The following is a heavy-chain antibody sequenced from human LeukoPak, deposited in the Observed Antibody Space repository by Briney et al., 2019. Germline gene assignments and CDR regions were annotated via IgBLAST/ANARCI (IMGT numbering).Heavy chain of an antibody. CDR3: ARDRVVVVAATGEFDY. D-gene: IGHD2-15*01. J-gene: IGHJ4*02. V-gene: IGHV3-30-3*01. CDR2: ISYDGSNK. Sequence: GRSLRLSCAASGFTFSSYAMHWVRQAPGKGLEWEAVISYDGSNKYYADSVKGRFTISRDNSKNTLYLQMNSLRAEDTAVYYCARDRVVVVAATGEFDYWGQGTLVTVSS. CDR1: GFTFSSYA.